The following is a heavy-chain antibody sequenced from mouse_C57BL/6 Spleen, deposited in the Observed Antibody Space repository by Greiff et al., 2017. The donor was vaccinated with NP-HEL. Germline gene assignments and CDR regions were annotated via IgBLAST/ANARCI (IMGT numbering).Heavy chain of an antibody. J-gene: IGHJ4*01. D-gene: IGHD1-1*01. Sequence: VKLQESGAELVKPGASVKISCKASGYAFSSYWMNWVKQRPGKGLEWIGQIYPGDGDTNYNGKFKGKATLTADKSSSTAYMQLSSLTSEDSAVYFCARSGHYGSSHYAMDYWGQGTSVTVSS. CDR3: ARSGHYGSSHYAMDY. CDR1: GYAFSSYW. CDR2: IYPGDGDT. V-gene: IGHV1-80*01.